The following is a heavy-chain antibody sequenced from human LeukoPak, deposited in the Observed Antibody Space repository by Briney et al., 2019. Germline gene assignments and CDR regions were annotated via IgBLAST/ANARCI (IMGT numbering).Heavy chain of an antibody. CDR3: ARDMGYNYGFFDS. CDR1: GFTLSRFA. V-gene: IGHV3-30-3*01. Sequence: GGSLRLPCAASGFTLSRFAMHWVRQAPGKGLEWVASISYDGSPKYNADSVKGPFTISRDNPKNTLYLQINSLSPDDTAVYYCARDMGYNYGFFDSWGQGTLVTVSS. D-gene: IGHD5-18*01. CDR2: ISYDGSPK. J-gene: IGHJ4*02.